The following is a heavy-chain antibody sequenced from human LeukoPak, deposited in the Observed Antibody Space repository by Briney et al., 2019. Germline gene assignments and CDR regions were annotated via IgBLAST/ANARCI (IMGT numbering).Heavy chain of an antibody. D-gene: IGHD6-19*01. CDR3: AKDDGSGWYQIDY. V-gene: IGHV3-23*01. J-gene: IGHJ4*02. CDR2: IRGSGGGS. CDR1: GFAFNSYT. Sequence: GGSLRLSCAASGFAFNSYTINWVRQAPGKGLEWVSVIRGSGGGSYYGDSVKGRFTISRDNSKNTLYLQMNSLRAEDTAVYYCAKDDGSGWYQIDYWGQGTLVTISS.